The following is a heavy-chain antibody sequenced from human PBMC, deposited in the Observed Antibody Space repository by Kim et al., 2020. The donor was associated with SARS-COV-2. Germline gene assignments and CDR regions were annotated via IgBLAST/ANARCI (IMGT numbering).Heavy chain of an antibody. Sequence: SETLSLTCAVYGGSFSGYYWSWIRQPPAKGLEWIGEINHSGSTNYNPSLKSRVTISVDTSKNQFSLKLSSVTAADTAVYYCARGDYGSGSYWRYNWFDPWGQGTLVTVSS. CDR1: GGSFSGYY. J-gene: IGHJ5*02. CDR2: INHSGST. D-gene: IGHD3-10*01. V-gene: IGHV4-34*01. CDR3: ARGDYGSGSYWRYNWFDP.